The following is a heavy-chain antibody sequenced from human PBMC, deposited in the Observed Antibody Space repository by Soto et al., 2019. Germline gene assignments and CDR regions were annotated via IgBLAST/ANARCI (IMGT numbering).Heavy chain of an antibody. CDR1: GFTFSIYN. CDR2: ISSSSSII. D-gene: IGHD6-13*01. CDR3: ARDQEASWYTRYSDY. Sequence: EVQLVESGGGLVQPGGSLRLSCAASGFTFSIYNMNWVRQAPGKGLEWVSYISSSSSIIYYADSVKGRFTISRDDAKNSLYLQMNSLGAEDTAVYFCARDQEASWYTRYSDYWGQGTLVTVSS. V-gene: IGHV3-48*01. J-gene: IGHJ4*02.